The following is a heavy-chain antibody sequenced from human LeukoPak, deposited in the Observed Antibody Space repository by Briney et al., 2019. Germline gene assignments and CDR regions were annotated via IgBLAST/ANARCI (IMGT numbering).Heavy chain of an antibody. V-gene: IGHV3-74*01. CDR2: IDGDESAT. CDR3: VRTHSSGYYYFDS. D-gene: IGHD3-22*01. CDR1: GFTFDDYA. J-gene: IGHJ4*02. Sequence: SGGSLRLSCAASGFTFDDYAMHWVRQAPGKGLIWVSRIDGDESATYYGDSVKGRFTISRDNAKNTLYLQMNSLRVEDTAVYYCVRTHSSGYYYFDSWGQGTLVTVSS.